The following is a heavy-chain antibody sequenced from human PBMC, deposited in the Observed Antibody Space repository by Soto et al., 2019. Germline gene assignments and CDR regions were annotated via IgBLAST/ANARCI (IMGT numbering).Heavy chain of an antibody. Sequence: EVQLLESGGGLVQPGGSLRLSCAASGFTFSSYAMSWVRQAPGKGLEWVSAISGSGGSTYYADSVKGRFTISRDNSKNTLYLQMNSLRAEDTAVYYCARALWVVTATKAYNWFDPWGQGTLVTVSS. CDR1: GFTFSSYA. J-gene: IGHJ5*02. CDR2: ISGSGGST. D-gene: IGHD2-21*02. CDR3: ARALWVVTATKAYNWFDP. V-gene: IGHV3-23*01.